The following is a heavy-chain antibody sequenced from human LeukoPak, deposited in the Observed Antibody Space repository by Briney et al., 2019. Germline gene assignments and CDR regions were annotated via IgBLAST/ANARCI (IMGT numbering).Heavy chain of an antibody. CDR2: IYYSGST. V-gene: IGHV4-59*02. D-gene: IGHD3-22*01. CDR1: GGSVSFYY. CDR3: ASTYDSSGYYRIFDY. J-gene: IGHJ4*02. Sequence: SETLSLTCAVSGGSVSFYYWSWIRQPPGKGLEWIGYIYYSGSTNYNPSLKSRVTISVDTSKNQFSLKLSSVTAADTAVYYCASTYDSSGYYRIFDYWGQGTLVTVSS.